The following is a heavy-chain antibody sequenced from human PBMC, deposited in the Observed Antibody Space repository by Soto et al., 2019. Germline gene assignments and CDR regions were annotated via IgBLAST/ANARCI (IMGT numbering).Heavy chain of an antibody. V-gene: IGHV3-23*01. Sequence: GGSLRLSCAASGFTFSSYAMSWVRQAPGKGLEWVSAISGSGGSTYYADSVKGRFTISRDNSKNTLYLQMNSLRAEDTAVYYCAKDTFASLDCSGGSCYGYGYYYGMDVWGQGTTVTVSS. D-gene: IGHD2-15*01. CDR2: ISGSGGST. J-gene: IGHJ6*02. CDR1: GFTFSSYA. CDR3: AKDTFASLDCSGGSCYGYGYYYGMDV.